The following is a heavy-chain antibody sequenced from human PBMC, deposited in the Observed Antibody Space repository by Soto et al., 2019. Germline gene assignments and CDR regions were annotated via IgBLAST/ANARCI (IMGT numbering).Heavy chain of an antibody. CDR2: IDPSDSYT. CDR1: GYSFTSYW. V-gene: IGHV5-10-1*01. D-gene: IGHD6-13*01. Sequence: VESLKISCNGSGYSFTSYWISWVRQMPWKGLEWMGRIDPSDSYTNYSPSFQGHVTISADKSISTAYLQWSSLKASDTAMYYCARHLRSKSIAAAGTFILSWGQGTLVTVSS. J-gene: IGHJ5*02. CDR3: ARHLRSKSIAAAGTFILS.